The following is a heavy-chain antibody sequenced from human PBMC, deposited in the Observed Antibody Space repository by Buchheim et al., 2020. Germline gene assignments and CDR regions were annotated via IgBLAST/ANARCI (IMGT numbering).Heavy chain of an antibody. CDR3: AKSLYTISWSNFDY. D-gene: IGHD6-13*01. J-gene: IGHJ4*02. V-gene: IGHV3-23*01. Sequence: EVQLLESGGDLIQPGGSLRLSCVASGFTFSSYAMTWVRQAPGKGLEWVSTISGNGGSTYYADSVKGRFTISRDNSKNQLYLQVSGLRAEDTAEYYCAKSLYTISWSNFDYWGQGTL. CDR1: GFTFSSYA. CDR2: ISGNGGST.